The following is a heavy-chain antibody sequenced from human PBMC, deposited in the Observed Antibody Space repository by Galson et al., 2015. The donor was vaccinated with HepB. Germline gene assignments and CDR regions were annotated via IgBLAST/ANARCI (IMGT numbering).Heavy chain of an antibody. CDR2: IYSGGST. CDR1: GFTVSSNY. D-gene: IGHD5-18*01. J-gene: IGHJ3*02. V-gene: IGHV3-66*01. CDR3: ASTSWGYSYAPAFDI. Sequence: SLRLSCAASGFTVSSNYMSWVRQAPGKGLEWVSVIYSGGSTYYADSVKGRFTISRDNSKNTLYLQMNSLRAEDTAVYYCASTSWGYSYAPAFDIWGQGTMVTVSS.